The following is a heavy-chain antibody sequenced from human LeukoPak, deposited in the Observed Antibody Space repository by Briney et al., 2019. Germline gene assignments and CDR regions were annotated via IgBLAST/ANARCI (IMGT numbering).Heavy chain of an antibody. V-gene: IGHV1-3*01. Sequence: GASVKVSCKASGYTFTSCAMHRVRQAPGQRLEWMGWINAGNGNTKYSQKFQGRVTITRDTSASTAYMELSSLRSEDTAVYYCARVYDFWSGYPHFDYWGQGTLVTVSS. D-gene: IGHD3-3*01. CDR3: ARVYDFWSGYPHFDY. CDR1: GYTFTSCA. J-gene: IGHJ4*02. CDR2: INAGNGNT.